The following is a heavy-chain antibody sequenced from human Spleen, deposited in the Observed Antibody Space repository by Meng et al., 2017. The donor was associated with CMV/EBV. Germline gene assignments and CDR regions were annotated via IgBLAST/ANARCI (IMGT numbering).Heavy chain of an antibody. CDR3: ARDWDFGRGQYGMDV. Sequence: SETLSLTCTVSGASISSYFWIWIRQPPGKGLEWIGHMYYSGSTDYNPSLKSRVTTSVDTSKNQFSLKLSSVTAVDTAVYYCARDWDFGRGQYGMDVWGQGTTVTVSS. J-gene: IGHJ6*02. CDR2: MYYSGST. D-gene: IGHD1-26*01. CDR1: GASISSYF. V-gene: IGHV4-59*01.